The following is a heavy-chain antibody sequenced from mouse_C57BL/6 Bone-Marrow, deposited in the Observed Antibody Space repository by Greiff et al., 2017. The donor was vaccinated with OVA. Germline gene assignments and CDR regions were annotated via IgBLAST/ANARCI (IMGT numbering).Heavy chain of an antibody. D-gene: IGHD3-2*02. CDR3: ARILRPLDY. J-gene: IGHJ2*01. Sequence: VQLQQSGPELVKPGASVKISCKASGYAFSSSWMNWVKQRPGKGLEWIGRIYPGDGDTNYNGKFKGKATLTADKSSSTAYMQLSSLTSEDSAVYFCARILRPLDYWGQGTTLTVSS. V-gene: IGHV1-82*01. CDR1: GYAFSSSW. CDR2: IYPGDGDT.